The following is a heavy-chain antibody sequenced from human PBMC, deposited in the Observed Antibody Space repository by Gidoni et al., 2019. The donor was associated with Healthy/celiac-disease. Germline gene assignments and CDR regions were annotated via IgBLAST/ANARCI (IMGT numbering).Heavy chain of an antibody. V-gene: IGHV4-30-4*01. J-gene: IGHJ6*02. CDR2: IYYSGST. CDR1: GGSISSGDYY. Sequence: QVQLQESGPGLVKPSQTLSLTCTVSGGSISSGDYYWSWIRQPPGKGLEWIGYIYYSGSTYYNPSLKSRVTISVDTSKNQFSLKLSSVTAADTAVYYCARVGLRLGGDYYYYGMDVWGQGTTVTVSS. CDR3: ARVGLRLGGDYYYYGMDV. D-gene: IGHD3-16*01.